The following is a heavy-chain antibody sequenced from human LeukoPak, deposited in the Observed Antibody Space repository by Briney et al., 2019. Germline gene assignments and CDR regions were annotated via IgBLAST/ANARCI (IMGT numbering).Heavy chain of an antibody. CDR2: TIPIFGTA. Sequence: SVKVSCKASGGTFISYAISWVRQAPGQGLEWMGGTIPIFGTANYAQKFQGRVTITADESTSTAYMELSSLRSEDTAVYYCASPKPWIQLLGYYGMDVWGQGTTVTVSS. V-gene: IGHV1-69*01. CDR1: GGTFISYA. J-gene: IGHJ6*02. CDR3: ASPKPWIQLLGYYGMDV. D-gene: IGHD5-18*01.